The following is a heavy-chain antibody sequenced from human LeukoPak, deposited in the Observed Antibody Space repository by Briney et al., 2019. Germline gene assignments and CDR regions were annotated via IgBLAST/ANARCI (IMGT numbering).Heavy chain of an antibody. CDR1: GFSFSDYY. V-gene: IGHV3-11*06. Sequence: GGSLRLSCAASGFSFSDYYMSWIRQAPGKGLEWVSSISSSSSYIYYADSVKGRFTISRDNAKNSLYLQMNSLRAEDTAVYYCARDPPPGGSIYWGQGTLVTVSS. J-gene: IGHJ4*02. CDR2: ISSSSSYI. CDR3: ARDPPPGGSIY. D-gene: IGHD4-23*01.